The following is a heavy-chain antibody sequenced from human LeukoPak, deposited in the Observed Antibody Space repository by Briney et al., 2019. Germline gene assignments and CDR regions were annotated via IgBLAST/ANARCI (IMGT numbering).Heavy chain of an antibody. CDR1: EYTFTGYY. Sequence: ASVKVSCRASEYTFTGYYMHWVRQAPGQGLEWMGRINPHSGGTNYAQNFQGRVTMTRDTSISTAYMELSRLKSDDTAVYYCAWSTVTVVYSYMDVWGKGTTVTVSS. J-gene: IGHJ6*03. D-gene: IGHD4-17*01. CDR3: AWSTVTVVYSYMDV. V-gene: IGHV1-2*06. CDR2: INPHSGGT.